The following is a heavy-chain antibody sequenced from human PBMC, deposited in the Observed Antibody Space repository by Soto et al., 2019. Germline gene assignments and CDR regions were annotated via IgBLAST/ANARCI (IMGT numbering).Heavy chain of an antibody. V-gene: IGHV1-46*03. Sequence: QVQLVQSGAEVREPGASVKISCKASGYNLTKYYTHWVRRAPGQGLEWVGIFDPTGFETKTAQNYRGRATLTRDTSTATAFLELSSLRSDDTAGYYCADSSGWWAMDVWGEGTTVIVSS. CDR3: ADSSGWWAMDV. CDR1: GYNLTKYY. CDR2: FDPTGFET. J-gene: IGHJ6*04. D-gene: IGHD6-19*01.